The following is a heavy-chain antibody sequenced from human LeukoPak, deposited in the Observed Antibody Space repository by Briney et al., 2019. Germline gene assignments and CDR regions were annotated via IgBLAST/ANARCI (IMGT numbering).Heavy chain of an antibody. J-gene: IGHJ3*02. CDR2: IYYSGST. V-gene: IGHV4-59*01. D-gene: IGHD6-13*01. Sequence: SETLSLTCTVSGGSISSYYWSWIRQPPGKGLEWIGYIYYSGSTNYNPSLKSRVTISVDTSKNQFSLKLSSVTAADTAVYYCASSSWSERGVAFDIWGQGTMVTVSS. CDR3: ASSSWSERGVAFDI. CDR1: GGSISSYY.